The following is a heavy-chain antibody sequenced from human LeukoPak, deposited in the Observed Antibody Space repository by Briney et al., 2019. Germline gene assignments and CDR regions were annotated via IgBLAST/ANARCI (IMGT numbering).Heavy chain of an antibody. CDR1: GFTFSNAR. J-gene: IGHJ4*02. CDR3: TPSGGY. CDR2: IKSNSDGGTT. Sequence: GGSLRLSCAASGFTFSNARMTWVRQAPGKGLEWVGHIKSNSDGGTTVYAAPVKGRFTISRDDSKNMLFLQMNSLKIEDTAVYYCTPSGGYWGQGTLVTVSS. V-gene: IGHV3-15*01. D-gene: IGHD2-15*01.